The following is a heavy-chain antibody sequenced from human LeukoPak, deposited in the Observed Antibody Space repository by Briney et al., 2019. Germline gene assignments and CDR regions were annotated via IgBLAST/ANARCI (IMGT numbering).Heavy chain of an antibody. CDR3: ARDSGTTGEVKFDP. D-gene: IGHD1-7*01. J-gene: IGHJ5*02. V-gene: IGHV4-4*07. Sequence: SETLSLTCTVSGASISSYYWSWLRQPAGKALEWIGRIYVTESTTYNPSLESRVTMSLDTSKNHFSLKLRSVTAADTAVYYCARDSGTTGEVKFDPWGQGTLVTVSS. CDR1: GASISSYY. CDR2: IYVTEST.